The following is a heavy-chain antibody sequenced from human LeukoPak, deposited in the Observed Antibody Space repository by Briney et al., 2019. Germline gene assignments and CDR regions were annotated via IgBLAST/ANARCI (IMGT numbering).Heavy chain of an antibody. CDR1: GYSISSGYY. V-gene: IGHV4-38-2*01. CDR2: IYHSGST. J-gene: IGHJ5*02. CDR3: ARHGLGQSVVVVPAAAGYNWFDP. Sequence: SETLSLTCAVSGYSISSGYYWGWIRQPPGKGLEWIGIIYHSGSTYHNPSLKSRVTISVDTSKNQFSLKLSSVTAADAAVYYCARHGLGQSVVVVPAAAGYNWFDPWGQGTLVTVSS. D-gene: IGHD2-2*01.